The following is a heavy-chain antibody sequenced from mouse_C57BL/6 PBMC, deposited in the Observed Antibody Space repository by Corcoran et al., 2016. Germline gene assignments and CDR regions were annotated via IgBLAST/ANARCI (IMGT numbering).Heavy chain of an antibody. CDR3: ARSGYGYDNFDY. V-gene: IGHV1-26*01. D-gene: IGHD2-2*01. Sequence: EVQLQQSGPELVKPGASVKISCKASGYTFTDYYMNWVKQSHGKSLEWIGDINPNNGGTSYNQKFKGKATLTVDTSSSTAYMELRSLTSEDSAVYYCARSGYGYDNFDYWGQGTTLTVSS. CDR1: GYTFTDYY. CDR2: INPNNGGT. J-gene: IGHJ2*01.